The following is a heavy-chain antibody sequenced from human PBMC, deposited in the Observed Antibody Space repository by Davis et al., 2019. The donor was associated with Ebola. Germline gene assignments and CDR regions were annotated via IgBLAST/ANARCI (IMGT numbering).Heavy chain of an antibody. D-gene: IGHD4-23*01. CDR1: GFSLSTRGMC. CDR2: IDWDDDK. J-gene: IGHJ4*02. V-gene: IGHV2-70*11. Sequence: SGPTLVKPPQTLTLTCTFSGFSLSTRGMCVSWIRQPPGKALEWLARIDWDDDKYYSTSLKTRLTISKDTSKNQVVLTMTNMDPVDTATYYCARTWAVGYYFDYWGQGTLVTVSS. CDR3: ARTWAVGYYFDY.